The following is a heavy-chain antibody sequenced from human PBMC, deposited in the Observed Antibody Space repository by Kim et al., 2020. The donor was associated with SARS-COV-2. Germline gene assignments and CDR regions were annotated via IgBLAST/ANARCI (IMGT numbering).Heavy chain of an antibody. Sequence: DSVKGRFTITRDNPKNSLYLQMNSLRAEDTAVYDCAPIVVVVAASGDWFDPWGQGTLVTVSS. V-gene: IGHV3-21*01. D-gene: IGHD2-15*01. CDR3: APIVVVVAASGDWFDP. J-gene: IGHJ5*02.